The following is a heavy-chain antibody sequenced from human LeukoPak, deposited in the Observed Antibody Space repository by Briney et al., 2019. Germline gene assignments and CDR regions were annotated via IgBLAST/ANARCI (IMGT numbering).Heavy chain of an antibody. Sequence: GGSLRLSCAASGFTFSSYGMHWVRQAPGKGLEWVAFIRYDRRNQYYADSVKGRFTISRDNSKNTLYLQMNSLRAEDTAVYYCAKDRYYYDSSANGFFDYWGQGTLVTVSS. V-gene: IGHV3-30*02. CDR1: GFTFSSYG. J-gene: IGHJ4*02. D-gene: IGHD3-22*01. CDR2: IRYDRRNQ. CDR3: AKDRYYYDSSANGFFDY.